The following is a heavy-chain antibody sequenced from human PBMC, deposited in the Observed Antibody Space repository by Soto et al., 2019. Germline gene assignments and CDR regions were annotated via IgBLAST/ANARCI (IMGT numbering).Heavy chain of an antibody. CDR3: ARDRHCISTSCRYYYYYGMDV. CDR1: GYTFTSYA. CDR2: INAGNGNT. Sequence: ASVKVSCKASGYTFTSYAMHWVCQAPGQRLEWMGWINAGNGNTKYSQKFQGRVTITRDTSASTAYMELSSLRSEDTAVYYCARDRHCISTSCRYYYYYGMDVWGQGTTVTVSS. V-gene: IGHV1-3*01. D-gene: IGHD2-2*01. J-gene: IGHJ6*02.